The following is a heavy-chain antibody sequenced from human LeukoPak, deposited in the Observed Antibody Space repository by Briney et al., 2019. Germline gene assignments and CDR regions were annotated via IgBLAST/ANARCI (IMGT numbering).Heavy chain of an antibody. CDR2: IYYSGST. CDR3: ARGPTISFMDV. J-gene: IGHJ6*03. D-gene: IGHD3-3*01. CDR1: GGSISSYY. Sequence: SETLSLTCTVSGGSISSYYWSWIRQPPGKGLEWIGYIYYSGSTNYNPSLKSRVTISVDTSKNQFSLKLSSATAADTAVYYCARGPTISFMDVWGKGTTVTVSS. V-gene: IGHV4-59*01.